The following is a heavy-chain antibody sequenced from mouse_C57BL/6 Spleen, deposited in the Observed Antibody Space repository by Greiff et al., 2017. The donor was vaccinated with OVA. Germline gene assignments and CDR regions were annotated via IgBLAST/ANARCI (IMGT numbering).Heavy chain of an antibody. J-gene: IGHJ2*01. CDR3: ARRSELLNYFGY. CDR1: GYTFTSYG. Sequence: VQLQQSGAELARPGASVKLSCKASGYTFTSYGISWVKQRTGQGLEWIGEIYPRSGNTYYNEKFKGKATLTADKSSSTAYMELRSLTSEDSAVYFCARRSELLNYFGYWGQGTTLTVSS. V-gene: IGHV1-81*01. CDR2: IYPRSGNT.